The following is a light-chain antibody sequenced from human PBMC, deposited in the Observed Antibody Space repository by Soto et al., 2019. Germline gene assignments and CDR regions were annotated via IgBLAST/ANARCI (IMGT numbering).Light chain of an antibody. J-gene: IGKJ2*03. Sequence: ETVVTQSPGTLSLSPGEIATLSCRASQSVSGSYLCWYQHTPGQAPRLLIYGASSRASGIPDRFSGSGSGTDFTFTISRLAPEDFAVYHCHDYGNPTTSFGQGSKMYIK. CDR1: QSVSGSY. CDR3: HDYGNPTTS. V-gene: IGKV3-20*01. CDR2: GAS.